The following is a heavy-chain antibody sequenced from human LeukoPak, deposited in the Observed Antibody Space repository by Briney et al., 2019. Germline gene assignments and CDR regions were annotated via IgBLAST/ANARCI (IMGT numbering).Heavy chain of an antibody. V-gene: IGHV1-8*01. CDR3: ASNPAYYYGMDV. Sequence: ASVKVSCKASGYTFTRYDINWVRQATGQGLEWMAWMNPNSGNTRYAQKFQGRGTMTRNTFLSTAYMELRSLRSEETGACYAASNPAYYYGMDVWGQGTTVTVSS. CDR1: GYTFTRYD. D-gene: IGHD2-2*01. CDR2: MNPNSGNT. J-gene: IGHJ6*02.